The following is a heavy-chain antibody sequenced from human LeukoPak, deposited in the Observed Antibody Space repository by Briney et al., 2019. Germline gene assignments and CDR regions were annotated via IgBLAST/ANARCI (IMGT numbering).Heavy chain of an antibody. Sequence: GGSLRLSCTASGFTFGDYAMSWFRQAPGKGLEWVGFIRSKAYGGTTEYAASVKGRFTISRDDSKSVAYLQMNSLKTEDTAVYYCTRDLPYSSGWYPLGDYWGQGTLVTVSS. CDR1: GFTFGDYA. J-gene: IGHJ4*02. V-gene: IGHV3-49*03. CDR3: TRDLPYSSGWYPLGDY. CDR2: IRSKAYGGTT. D-gene: IGHD6-19*01.